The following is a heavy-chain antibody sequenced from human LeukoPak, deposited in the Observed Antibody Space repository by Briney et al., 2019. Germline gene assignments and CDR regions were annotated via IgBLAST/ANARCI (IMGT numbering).Heavy chain of an antibody. V-gene: IGHV1-2*06. D-gene: IGHD6-13*01. J-gene: IGHJ4*02. CDR1: GYTFTGYN. CDR3: ARDHLAAAGSGG. Sequence: ASVKVSCKASGYTFTGYNIHWVRQAPGQGLEWMGRINPNSGGTNYAQKFQGRVTMTRDTSINTAHMEASRLRSDDTAVYYCARDHLAAAGSGGWGQGTLVTVFS. CDR2: INPNSGGT.